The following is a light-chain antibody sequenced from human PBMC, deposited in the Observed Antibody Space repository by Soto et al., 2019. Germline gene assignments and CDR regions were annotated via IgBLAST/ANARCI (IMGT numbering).Light chain of an antibody. Sequence: IVVMLFPPTLYIPPRDRATLSCRASQSVSSNLAWYQQKPGQAPRLLIYGASTRATGIPARFSGSGSGTEFTLTISSLQSEDFAVYYCQQYNSWPRTFGQGTKVDIK. CDR3: QQYNSWPRT. V-gene: IGKV3-15*01. J-gene: IGKJ1*01. CDR2: GAS. CDR1: QSVSSN.